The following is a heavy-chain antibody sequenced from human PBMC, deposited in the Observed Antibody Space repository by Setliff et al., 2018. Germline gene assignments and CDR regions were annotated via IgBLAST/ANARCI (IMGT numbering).Heavy chain of an antibody. CDR1: GGTFSNYG. Sequence: ASVKVSCKASGGTFSNYGVSWVRQAPGQGLEWMGRFHPYSGHTNYAQNFQGRVTMTMDASITTVYMELSSLRSDDTAVYYCARAPLESGYYYGQGHYFDYWGQGTLVTVSS. V-gene: IGHV1-2*06. CDR3: ARAPLESGYYYGQGHYFDY. CDR2: FHPYSGHT. D-gene: IGHD5-18*01. J-gene: IGHJ4*02.